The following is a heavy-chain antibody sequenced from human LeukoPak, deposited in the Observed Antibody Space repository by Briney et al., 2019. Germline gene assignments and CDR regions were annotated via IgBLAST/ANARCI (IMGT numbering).Heavy chain of an antibody. CDR1: GFTFSSYA. CDR2: ISGSGGST. Sequence: GASLRLSCAASGFTFSSYAMSWVRQAPGKGLEWVSAISGSGGSTYYADSVKGRFTISRDNSKNTLYLQMNSLRAEDTAVYYWGKDGRGGLAYFDYWGQGTLSPSPQ. V-gene: IGHV3-23*01. J-gene: IGHJ4*02. CDR3: GKDGRGGLAYFDY. D-gene: IGHD3-16*01.